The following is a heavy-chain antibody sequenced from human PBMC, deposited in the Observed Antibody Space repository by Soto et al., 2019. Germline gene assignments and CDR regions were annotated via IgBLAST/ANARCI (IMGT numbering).Heavy chain of an antibody. CDR2: IFYTGST. CDR3: ARGLRITMVRGVTYWFDP. J-gene: IGHJ5*02. D-gene: IGHD3-10*01. V-gene: IGHV4-39*07. Sequence: SETLCLTCAVTGGSADRNRSVWAWLRQPLGNGLEWIGSIFYTGSTYYSPSLKGRLIISVDTSKNQFSLKLSSVTAADTAVYYCARGLRITMVRGVTYWFDPWGQGTLVTVSS. CDR1: GGSADRNRSV.